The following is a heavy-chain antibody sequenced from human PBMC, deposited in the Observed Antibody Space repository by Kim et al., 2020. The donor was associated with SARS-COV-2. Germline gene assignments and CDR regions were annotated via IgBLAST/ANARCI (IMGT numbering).Heavy chain of an antibody. CDR3: AREDYYVSGSYKF. Sequence: ASVKVSCKASGYTFIDYDINWLRQAPGQGLEWLGWMNPHTGRTGLAQKFQGRVIMTRDNSISTAYMDLSSLTSGDTAFYYCAREDYYVSGSYKFWGQGTL. CDR2: MNPHTGRT. D-gene: IGHD3-10*01. J-gene: IGHJ4*02. V-gene: IGHV1-8*01. CDR1: GYTFIDYD.